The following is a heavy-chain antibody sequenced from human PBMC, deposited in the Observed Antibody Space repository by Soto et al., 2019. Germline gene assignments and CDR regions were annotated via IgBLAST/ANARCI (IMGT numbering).Heavy chain of an antibody. D-gene: IGHD2-2*01. Sequence: SETLSLTCTVSGDSISSYYWSWIRQPPGKGLEWIGYIYYSGSTNYNPSLKSRVTISVDTSKNQFSLNPNSVTAADTAVYYCARAGPRVVPAATYGMDVWGQGTTVTVSS. V-gene: IGHV4-59*01. CDR2: IYYSGST. J-gene: IGHJ6*02. CDR1: GDSISSYY. CDR3: ARAGPRVVPAATYGMDV.